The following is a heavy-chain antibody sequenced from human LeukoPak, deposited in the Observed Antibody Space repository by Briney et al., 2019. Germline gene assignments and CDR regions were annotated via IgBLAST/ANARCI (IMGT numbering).Heavy chain of an antibody. D-gene: IGHD2-21*02. V-gene: IGHV1-69*05. Sequence: GSSVKVSCKASGGTFSSYAISWVRQAPGQGLEWMRRIIPIFGTANYAQKFQGRVTITTDESTSTAYMELSSLRSEDTAVYYCARGPLVVTAIPFLDYWGQGTLVTVSS. J-gene: IGHJ4*02. CDR2: IIPIFGTA. CDR3: ARGPLVVTAIPFLDY. CDR1: GGTFSSYA.